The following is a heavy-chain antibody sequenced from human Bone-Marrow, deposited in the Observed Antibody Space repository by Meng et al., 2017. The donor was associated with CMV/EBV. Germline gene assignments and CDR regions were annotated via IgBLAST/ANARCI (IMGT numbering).Heavy chain of an antibody. D-gene: IGHD6-13*01. CDR2: MNPNSGNT. Sequence: ASVKVSCKVSGYTLTELSMHWVRQAPGQGLEWMGWMNPNSGNTGYAQKFQGRVTMTRNTSISTAYMELSSLRSEDTAVYYCARRGSSSWYPGAFAIWGQGTMVAV. J-gene: IGHJ3*02. CDR3: ARRGSSSWYPGAFAI. V-gene: IGHV1-8*01. CDR1: GYTLTELS.